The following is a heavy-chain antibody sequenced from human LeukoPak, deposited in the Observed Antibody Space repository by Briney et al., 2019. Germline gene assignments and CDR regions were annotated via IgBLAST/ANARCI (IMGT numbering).Heavy chain of an antibody. D-gene: IGHD6-6*01. CDR2: ISSSSSTI. Sequence: PGGSLRLSCAASGFTFNTYTLNWVRQAPGKGPEWVAYISSSSSTIYYADSVKGRFTISRDNGKNSLYLQMNSLTAEDTAVYYCAREYSSSSGRAFDIWGQGTMVTVSS. CDR3: AREYSSSSGRAFDI. J-gene: IGHJ3*02. CDR1: GFTFNTYT. V-gene: IGHV3-48*01.